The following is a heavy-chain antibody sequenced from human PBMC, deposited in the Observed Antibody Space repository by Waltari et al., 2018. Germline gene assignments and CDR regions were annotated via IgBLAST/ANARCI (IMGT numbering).Heavy chain of an antibody. J-gene: IGHJ4*02. CDR3: ARWGSSWYFDY. CDR2: IYYSGST. V-gene: IGHV4-59*11. D-gene: IGHD6-13*01. CDR1: GGSISSHY. Sequence: QVQLQESGPGLVKPSETLSLTCTVSGGSISSHYWSWIRQPPGKGLEWIGYIYYSGSTNYNPSLKSRVTISVDTSKNQFSLKLSSVTAADTAVYYCARWGSSWYFDYWGQGTLVTFSS.